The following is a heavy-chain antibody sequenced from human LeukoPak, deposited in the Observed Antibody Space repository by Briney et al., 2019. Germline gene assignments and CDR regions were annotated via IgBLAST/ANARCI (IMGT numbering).Heavy chain of an antibody. J-gene: IGHJ4*02. CDR2: MNPNSGNT. CDR3: ARFGNRRYFDY. Sequence: ASVKVSCKASGYTVTSYYMHWVRQATGQGLEWMGWMNPNSGNTGYAQKFQGRVTMTRNTSISTAYMELSSLRSEDTAVYYCARFGNRRYFDYWGQGTLVTVSS. D-gene: IGHD3-9*01. V-gene: IGHV1-8*02. CDR1: GYTVTSYY.